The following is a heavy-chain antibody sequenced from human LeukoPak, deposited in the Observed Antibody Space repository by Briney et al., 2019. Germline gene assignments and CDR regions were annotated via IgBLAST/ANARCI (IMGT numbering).Heavy chain of an antibody. V-gene: IGHV3-30*01. Sequence: GRSLRLSCAASGFTFSSYAMHWVRQAPGKGLEWVAVISYDGSNKYYADSVKGRFTISTDNSKNTLYLQMNSLRAEDTAVYYCARVNDFWSGYSDYWGQGTLVTVSS. J-gene: IGHJ4*02. CDR3: ARVNDFWSGYSDY. CDR2: ISYDGSNK. CDR1: GFTFSSYA. D-gene: IGHD3-3*01.